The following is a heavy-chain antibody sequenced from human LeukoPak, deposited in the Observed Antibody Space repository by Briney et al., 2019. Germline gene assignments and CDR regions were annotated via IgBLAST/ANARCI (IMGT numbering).Heavy chain of an antibody. CDR1: GGSFSGYY. D-gene: IGHD3-22*01. CDR2: INHSGST. CDR3: ATRPGGVVR. V-gene: IGHV4-34*01. J-gene: IGHJ4*02. Sequence: PSETLSLTCAVYGGSFSGYYWSWIRQPPGKGLEWIGEINHSGSTNYNPSLKSRGTLSVDTFKNQFSLKLSSVTAADTAVYYCATRPGGVVRWGQGTLVTVSS.